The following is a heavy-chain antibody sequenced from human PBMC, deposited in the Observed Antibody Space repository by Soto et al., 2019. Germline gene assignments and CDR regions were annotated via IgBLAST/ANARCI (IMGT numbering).Heavy chain of an antibody. CDR3: AKPGVPFTIFCPDY. V-gene: IGHV3-9*01. CDR1: GFTFDDYS. Sequence: HPGGSLRLSCAASGFTFDDYSMHWVRQAPGKGLEWVSGISWNSGSIDYADSVKGRFTISRDNSKNTLYLQMNSLRAEDTAVYYCAKPGVPFTIFCPDYWGQGTLVTVSS. D-gene: IGHD3-9*01. CDR2: ISWNSGSI. J-gene: IGHJ4*02.